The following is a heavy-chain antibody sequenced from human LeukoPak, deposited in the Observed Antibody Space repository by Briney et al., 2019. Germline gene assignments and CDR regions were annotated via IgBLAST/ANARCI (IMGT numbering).Heavy chain of an antibody. CDR2: IYYSGST. Sequence: SETLSLTCTVSGGSISSYYWSWIRQPPGKGLEWIGYIYYSGSTNYNPSLKSRVTISVDTSKNQFSLTLSSVTAADTAVYYCARVGIAARGGHGAFDIWGQGTMVTVSS. CDR1: GGSISSYY. CDR3: ARVGIAARGGHGAFDI. D-gene: IGHD6-6*01. J-gene: IGHJ3*02. V-gene: IGHV4-59*01.